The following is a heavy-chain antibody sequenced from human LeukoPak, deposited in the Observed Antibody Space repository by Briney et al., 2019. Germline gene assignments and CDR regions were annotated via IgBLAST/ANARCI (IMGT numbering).Heavy chain of an antibody. J-gene: IGHJ4*02. Sequence: ASVKVSCKASGYTFTGYYMHWVRQAPGQGLEWMGWINPNSGGTNYAQKFQGRVTMTRDTSISTAYMELSRLRSDDTAVYYCARRPYHGGWGGFDYWGQGTLVTVSS. V-gene: IGHV1-2*02. D-gene: IGHD4-23*01. CDR3: ARRPYHGGWGGFDY. CDR2: INPNSGGT. CDR1: GYTFTGYY.